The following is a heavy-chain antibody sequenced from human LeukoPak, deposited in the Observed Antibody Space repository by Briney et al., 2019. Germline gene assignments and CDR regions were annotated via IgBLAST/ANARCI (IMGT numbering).Heavy chain of an antibody. D-gene: IGHD5-12*01. CDR2: IKQDGSEK. J-gene: IGHJ4*02. Sequence: GXXLRLSCAASGFTFSSYWMSWVRQAPGXXLEWVANIKQDGSEKYYVDSVKGRFTISRDNAKNSLYLQMNSLRAEDTAVYYCARAGSGYDFFDYWGQGTLVTVSS. V-gene: IGHV3-7*01. CDR1: GFTFSSYW. CDR3: ARAGSGYDFFDY.